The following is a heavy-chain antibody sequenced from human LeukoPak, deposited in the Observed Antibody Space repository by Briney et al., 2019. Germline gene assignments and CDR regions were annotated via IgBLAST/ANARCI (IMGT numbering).Heavy chain of an antibody. D-gene: IGHD4-11*01. CDR2: INQDVSEE. V-gene: IGHV3-7*04. CDR3: ARDRGYSTFDF. J-gene: IGHJ4*02. Sequence: GGSLRLSCAASGCTFSSYWMSWVRQAPGKGLEWVANINQDVSEENFVDSVKGRFTISRDNAKSSLFLQMNSLRAEDTAVYYCARDRGYSTFDFWGQGTLVTVSS. CDR1: GCTFSSYW.